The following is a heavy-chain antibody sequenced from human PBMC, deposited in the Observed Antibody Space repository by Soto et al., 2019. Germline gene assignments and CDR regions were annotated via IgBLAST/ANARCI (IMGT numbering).Heavy chain of an antibody. J-gene: IGHJ4*02. CDR1: VYTFTSYG. CDR3: ARDFTYYDFWSGYSTFDY. CDR2: ISAYNGNT. V-gene: IGHV1-18*01. Sequence: ASVKVSCKASVYTFTSYGIRWVRQAPRQGLEWMGWISAYNGNTNYAQKLQGRVTMTTDTSTSTAYMELRSLRSDDTAVYYCARDFTYYDFWSGYSTFDYWGQGTLVTVSS. D-gene: IGHD3-3*01.